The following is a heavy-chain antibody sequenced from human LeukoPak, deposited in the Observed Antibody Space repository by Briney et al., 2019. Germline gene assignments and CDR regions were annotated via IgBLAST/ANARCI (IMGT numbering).Heavy chain of an antibody. J-gene: IGHJ4*02. CDR2: FDPEDGET. V-gene: IGHV1-24*01. CDR3: ARDSEYSSSSVLKPHSYYFDY. Sequence: GASVKVSCKVSGYTLTELSMHWVRQAPGKGLEWMGGFDPEDGETIYAQKFQGRVTMTEDTSTDTAYMELSSLRSEDTAVYYCARDSEYSSSSVLKPHSYYFDYWGQGTLVTVSS. CDR1: GYTLTELS. D-gene: IGHD6-6*01.